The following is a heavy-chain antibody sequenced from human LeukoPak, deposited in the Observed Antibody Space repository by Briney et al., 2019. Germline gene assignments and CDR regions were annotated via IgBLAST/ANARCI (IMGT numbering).Heavy chain of an antibody. CDR1: GFIFGDYN. V-gene: IGHV3-48*01. CDR3: ARTYDFGRGPPGDAFDN. D-gene: IGHD3-3*01. CDR2: IDARSGIT. Sequence: SGGSLRLSCAASGFIFGDYNMNWVRQVPGKGLEWISYIDARSGITYYADSVQGRFTISRDNAKESVFLQMNGLRVDDTAVYYCARTYDFGRGPPGDAFDNWGQGTPVIVSS. J-gene: IGHJ3*02.